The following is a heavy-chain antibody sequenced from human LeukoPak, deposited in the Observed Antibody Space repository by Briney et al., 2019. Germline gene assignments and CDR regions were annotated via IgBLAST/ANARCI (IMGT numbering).Heavy chain of an antibody. CDR3: ARAAAVTGQFDF. CDR1: GDSITDDY. J-gene: IGHJ4*02. Sequence: PSETLSLTCTVSGDSITDDYYTWIRQPAGKGLEWIGRIHSGGTTNYNPSLMSRVTLSIDKSKKYISLILTSVTAADTAFYYCARAAAVTGQFDFWGQGTLVTVSS. V-gene: IGHV4-4*07. CDR2: IHSGGTT. D-gene: IGHD6-19*01.